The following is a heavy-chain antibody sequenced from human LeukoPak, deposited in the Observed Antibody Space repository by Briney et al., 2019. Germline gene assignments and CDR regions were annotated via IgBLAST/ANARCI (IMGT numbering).Heavy chain of an antibody. CDR1: GYTFTSYY. CDR3: ARDLGYYDSSGFLVYYYGMDV. V-gene: IGHV1-46*01. CDR2: INPSGGST. D-gene: IGHD3-22*01. Sequence: ASVKVSCKASGYTFTSYYMHWVRQAPGQGLEWMGIINPSGGSTSYAQKFQGRVTMTRDTSTSTVYMELSSLRSEDTAVYHCARDLGYYDSSGFLVYYYGMDVWGQGTTVTVSS. J-gene: IGHJ6*02.